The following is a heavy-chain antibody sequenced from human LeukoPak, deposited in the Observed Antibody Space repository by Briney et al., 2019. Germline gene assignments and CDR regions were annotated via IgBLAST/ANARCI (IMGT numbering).Heavy chain of an antibody. CDR1: GGSISSTYY. D-gene: IGHD3-10*01. CDR2: IYYSGTT. CDR3: ARDHPNYYGSGSYYNPDY. V-gene: IGHV4-39*07. Sequence: PSETLSLTCTVSGGSISSTYYWDWIRQPPGKGLEWIGSIYYSGTTYYNPSLKSRVTISVDTSKNQFSLKLSSVTAADTAVYYCARDHPNYYGSGSYYNPDYWGQGTLVTVSS. J-gene: IGHJ4*02.